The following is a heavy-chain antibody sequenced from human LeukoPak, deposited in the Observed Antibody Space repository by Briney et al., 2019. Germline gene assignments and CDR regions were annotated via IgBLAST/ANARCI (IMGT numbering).Heavy chain of an antibody. CDR3: ARVNCTNGVCYTPHDAFDI. CDR1: GGSFSGYY. CDR2: INHSGST. J-gene: IGHJ3*02. D-gene: IGHD2-8*01. Sequence: SETLSLTCAVYGGSFSGYYWSWIRQPPGKGLEWIGEINHSGSTNYNPSLKSRVTISVDTSKNQFSLKLSSVTAADTAVYYCARVNCTNGVCYTPHDAFDIWGQGRMVTVSS. V-gene: IGHV4-34*01.